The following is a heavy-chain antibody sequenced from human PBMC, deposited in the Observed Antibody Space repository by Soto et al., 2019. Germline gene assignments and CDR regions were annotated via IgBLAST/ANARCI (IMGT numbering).Heavy chain of an antibody. Sequence: GGSLRLSCAASGFTFSNAWMSWVRQAPGKGLEWVGRIKSKTDGGTTDYAAPVKGRFTISRDDSKNTLYLQMNSLKTEDTAVYYCTSRAVTNRYWYFDLWGRGTLVTVSS. CDR1: GFTFSNAW. D-gene: IGHD4-4*01. V-gene: IGHV3-15*01. J-gene: IGHJ2*01. CDR3: TSRAVTNRYWYFDL. CDR2: IKSKTDGGTT.